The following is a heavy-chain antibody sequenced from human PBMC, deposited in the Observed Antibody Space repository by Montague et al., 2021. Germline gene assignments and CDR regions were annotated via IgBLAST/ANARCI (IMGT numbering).Heavy chain of an antibody. D-gene: IGHD7-27*01. CDR3: GRDYWGSIDY. J-gene: IGHJ4*01. CDR2: MRSSGSP. Sequence: ETLSLTCSVSGGSVNGYDWSWIRQPPGKGLEWIGYMRSSGSPNYNPSFKSRFAISIDRSRNQFSLELSFVTAADTAIYFCGRDYWGSIDYWGHGILVTVSS. V-gene: IGHV4-59*02. CDR1: GGSVNGYD.